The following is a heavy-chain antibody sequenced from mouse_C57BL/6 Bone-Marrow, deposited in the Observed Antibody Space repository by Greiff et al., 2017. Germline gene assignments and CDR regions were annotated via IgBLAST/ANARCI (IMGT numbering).Heavy chain of an antibody. Sequence: ESGPGLVKPSQSLSLTCSVTGYSITSGYYWNWIRQFPGNKLEWMGYISYDGSNNYNPSLKNRISITRDTSKNQFFLTLNSVTTEDTATYYCARGRAQASFAYWGQGTLVTVSA. CDR1: GYSITSGYY. J-gene: IGHJ3*01. CDR3: ARGRAQASFAY. D-gene: IGHD3-2*02. V-gene: IGHV3-6*01. CDR2: ISYDGSN.